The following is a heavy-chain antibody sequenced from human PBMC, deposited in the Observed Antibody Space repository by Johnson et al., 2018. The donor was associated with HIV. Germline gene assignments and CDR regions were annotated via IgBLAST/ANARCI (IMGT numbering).Heavy chain of an antibody. Sequence: QVQLVESGGGVVQPGRSLRLSCAASGFTFNSYAMHWVRQAPGKGLEWVAVISYDGSNKYYADSVKGRFTISRDNSKNTLYLQMNSLRAEDTAVYYCARPVAGMNDAFDIWGQGTMVTVSS. J-gene: IGHJ3*02. V-gene: IGHV3-30-3*01. CDR1: GFTFNSYA. CDR2: ISYDGSNK. CDR3: ARPVAGMNDAFDI. D-gene: IGHD6-19*01.